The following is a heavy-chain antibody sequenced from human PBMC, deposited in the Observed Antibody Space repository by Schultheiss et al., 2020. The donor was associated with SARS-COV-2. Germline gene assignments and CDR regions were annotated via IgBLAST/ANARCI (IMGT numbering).Heavy chain of an antibody. CDR3: ARDRGPRRYWFDP. CDR1: GGSFSGYY. Sequence: SETLSLTCAVYGGSFSGYYWSWIRQPPGKGLEWIGYIYYSGSTYYNPSLKSRVTISVDTSKNQFSLKLSSVTAADTAVYYCARDRGPRRYWFDPWGQGTLVTVSS. CDR2: IYYSGST. D-gene: IGHD5-24*01. V-gene: IGHV4-34*09. J-gene: IGHJ5*02.